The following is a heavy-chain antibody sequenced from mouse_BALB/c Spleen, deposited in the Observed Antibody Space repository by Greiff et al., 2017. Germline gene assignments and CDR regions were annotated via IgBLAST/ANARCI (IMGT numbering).Heavy chain of an antibody. V-gene: IGHV1S137*01. CDR3: ARSTMTTRWYFDV. CDR1: GYTFTDYA. Sequence: VKLQESGAELVRPGVSVKISCKGSGYTFTDYAMHWVKQSHAKSLEWIGVISTYYGDASYNQKFKGKATMTVDKSSSTAYMELARLTSEDSAIYYCARSTMTTRWYFDVWGAGTTVTVSS. J-gene: IGHJ1*01. D-gene: IGHD2-4*01. CDR2: ISTYYGDA.